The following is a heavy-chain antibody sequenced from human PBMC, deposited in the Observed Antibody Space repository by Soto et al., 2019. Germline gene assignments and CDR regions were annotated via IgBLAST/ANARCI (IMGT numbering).Heavy chain of an antibody. CDR3: ARGALVLRYFDWSHGFDP. Sequence: SVKVSCKASGGTFSSYAISWVRQAPGQGLEWMGGIIPIFGTANYAQKFQGRVTITADESTSTAYMELSSLRSEDTAVYYCARGALVLRYFDWSHGFDPWGQGTLVTVSS. CDR2: IIPIFGTA. CDR1: GGTFSSYA. V-gene: IGHV1-69*13. D-gene: IGHD3-9*01. J-gene: IGHJ5*02.